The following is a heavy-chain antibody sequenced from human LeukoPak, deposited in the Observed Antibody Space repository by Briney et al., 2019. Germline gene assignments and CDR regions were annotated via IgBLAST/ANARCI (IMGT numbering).Heavy chain of an antibody. J-gene: IGHJ4*02. V-gene: IGHV3-23*01. CDR3: AKKSIAVAAGYYFDY. Sequence: GGSLRLSCAASGFTFSSYAMSWVRQAPGKALEWVSAISGSGGSTYYADSVKGRFTISRDNSKNTLYLQMNSLRAEDTAVYYCAKKSIAVAAGYYFDYWGQGTLVTVSS. CDR1: GFTFSSYA. D-gene: IGHD6-19*01. CDR2: ISGSGGST.